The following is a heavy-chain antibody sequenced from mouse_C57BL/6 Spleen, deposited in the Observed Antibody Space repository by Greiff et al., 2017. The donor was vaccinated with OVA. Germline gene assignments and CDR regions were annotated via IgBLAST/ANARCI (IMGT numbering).Heavy chain of an antibody. CDR1: GYSSTGSY. J-gene: IGHJ1*03. CDR3: AKRYDYVYWYFDV. CDR2: INPSTGGT. V-gene: IGHV1-43*01. Sequence: EVQLQQSGPELVKPGASVKISCKASGYSSTGSYMHWVKHSSEKSLEWFGEINPSTGGTSYNQKFKGKATLNVDKSSSTAYMQLKSLTSEDSAVYYCAKRYDYVYWYFDVWGTGTTVTVSS. D-gene: IGHD1-1*01.